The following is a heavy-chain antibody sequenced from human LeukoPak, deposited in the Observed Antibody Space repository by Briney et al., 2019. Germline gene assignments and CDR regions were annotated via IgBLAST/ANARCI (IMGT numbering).Heavy chain of an antibody. CDR1: GYTFTGYY. CDR2: INPNSGGT. Sequence: ASVKVSCKASGYTFTGYYMHWVRQAPGQGLEWMGWINPNSGGTNYAQKLQGRVTMTTDTSTSTAYMELRSLRSDDTAVYYCARDSLYCSGGSCPYNWFDPWGQGTLVTVSS. CDR3: ARDSLYCSGGSCPYNWFDP. J-gene: IGHJ5*02. V-gene: IGHV1-2*02. D-gene: IGHD2-15*01.